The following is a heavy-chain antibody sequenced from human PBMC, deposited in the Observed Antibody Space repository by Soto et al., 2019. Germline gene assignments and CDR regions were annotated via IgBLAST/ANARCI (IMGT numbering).Heavy chain of an antibody. CDR3: ARDRPRRYFDY. J-gene: IGHJ4*02. CDR2: IWYDGSNK. CDR1: GFTFSSYG. Sequence: QVQLVESGGGVVQPGRSLRLSCAASGFTFSSYGMHWVRQAPGKGLEWVAVIWYDGSNKYYADSVKGRFTISRDNSKNTLYLQMTSLRAEDTAVYYCARDRPRRYFDYWGQGTLVTVSS. V-gene: IGHV3-33*01.